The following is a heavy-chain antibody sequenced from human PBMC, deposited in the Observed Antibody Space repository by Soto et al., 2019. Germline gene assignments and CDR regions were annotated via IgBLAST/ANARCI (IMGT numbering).Heavy chain of an antibody. CDR3: ARAYGGNSGVFDY. V-gene: IGHV4-34*01. J-gene: IGHJ4*02. CDR1: GRSFSGYY. Sequence: QVQLQQWGAGLLKPSETLSLTCAVYGRSFSGYYWSWIRQPPGKGLEWIGEINHSGSTNYNPSLKSRITISVDTAQNQFSLNLSSVPAADTAVYYCARAYGGNSGVFDYWCQGTLVTVSS. CDR2: INHSGST. D-gene: IGHD4-17*01.